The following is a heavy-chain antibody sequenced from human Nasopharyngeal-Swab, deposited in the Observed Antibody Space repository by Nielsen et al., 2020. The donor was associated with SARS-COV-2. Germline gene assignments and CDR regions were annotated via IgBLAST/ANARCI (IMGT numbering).Heavy chain of an antibody. CDR2: ISAYNGNT. CDR3: ARDVGRYSSSWYPHHFDY. J-gene: IGHJ4*02. Sequence: ASVKVSCKASGYTFTSYGISWVRQAPGQGLEWMGWISAYNGNTNYAQELQGRVTMTTDTSTSTAYMELRSLRSDDTAVYYCARDVGRYSSSWYPHHFDYWGQGTLVTVSS. V-gene: IGHV1-18*01. D-gene: IGHD6-13*01. CDR1: GYTFTSYG.